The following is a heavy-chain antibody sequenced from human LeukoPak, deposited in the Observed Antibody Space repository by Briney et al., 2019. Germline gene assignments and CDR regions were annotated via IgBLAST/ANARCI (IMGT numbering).Heavy chain of an antibody. Sequence: PGGTLRLSCAASGFTFSGYGMSWVRQAPGKGLEWVSAISGSGGSTYYADSVKGRFTISRDNSKNTLYLQMNSLRAEDTAVYYCAKDLSGSYSSDYWGQGTLVTVSS. V-gene: IGHV3-23*01. CDR1: GFTFSGYG. J-gene: IGHJ4*02. CDR2: ISGSGGST. D-gene: IGHD3-10*01. CDR3: AKDLSGSYSSDY.